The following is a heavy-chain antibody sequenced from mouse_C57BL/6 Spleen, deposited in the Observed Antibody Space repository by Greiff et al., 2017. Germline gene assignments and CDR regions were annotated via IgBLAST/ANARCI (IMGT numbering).Heavy chain of an antibody. V-gene: IGHV5-6*02. CDR2: ISSGGSYT. Sequence: EVMLVESGGDLVKPGGSPKLSCAASGFTFSSYGMSWVRQTPDKRLEWVATISSGGSYTYYPDSVKGRFTISRDNAKNTLYLQMSSLKSEDTAMYYCARPPITTVVEYWYFDVWGTGTTVTVSS. D-gene: IGHD1-1*01. CDR3: ARPPITTVVEYWYFDV. CDR1: GFTFSSYG. J-gene: IGHJ1*03.